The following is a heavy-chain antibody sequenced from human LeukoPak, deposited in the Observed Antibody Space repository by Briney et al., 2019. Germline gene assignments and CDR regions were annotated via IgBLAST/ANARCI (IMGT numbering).Heavy chain of an antibody. D-gene: IGHD3-10*01. CDR1: GYTFTSYG. Sequence: ASVKVSCKASGYTFTSYGISWVRQAPGQGLDWMGWISAYNGNTNYALKLQGRVTMTTDTSTSTAYKELRSLRSDDTAVYYCARAGYFYGSGSFYYYYGMDVWGQGTTVTVSS. V-gene: IGHV1-18*01. CDR2: ISAYNGNT. J-gene: IGHJ6*02. CDR3: ARAGYFYGSGSFYYYYGMDV.